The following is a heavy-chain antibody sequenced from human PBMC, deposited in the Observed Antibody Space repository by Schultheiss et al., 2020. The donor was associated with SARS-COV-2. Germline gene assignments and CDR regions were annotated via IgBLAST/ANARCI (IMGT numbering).Heavy chain of an antibody. CDR1: GGNFSSYA. CDR2: IIPIFGTA. CDR3: ARGGLTHSDVWSAYIPDYALDV. V-gene: IGHV1-69*13. D-gene: IGHD3-3*01. Sequence: SVKVSCKASGGNFSSYAINWVRQAPGQGLEWMGGIIPIFGTANYAQKFQGRVTITADESTSTAYMELSSLRSQDTAVYYCARGGLTHSDVWSAYIPDYALDVWGQGTTVTVSS. J-gene: IGHJ6*02.